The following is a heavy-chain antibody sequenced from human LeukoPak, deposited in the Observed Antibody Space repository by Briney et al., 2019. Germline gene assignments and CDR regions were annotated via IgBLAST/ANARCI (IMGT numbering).Heavy chain of an antibody. CDR2: ISYDGSNK. CDR3: AKSGGYSYGTADY. D-gene: IGHD5-18*01. Sequence: GGSLRLSCTASGFTFSSYGMHWVRQAPGKGLEWPAVISYDGSNKYYADSVKGRFTISGDNSKNTLYLQMNSLRAEDTAVYYCAKSGGYSYGTADYWGQGTLVTVSS. V-gene: IGHV3-30*18. CDR1: GFTFSSYG. J-gene: IGHJ4*02.